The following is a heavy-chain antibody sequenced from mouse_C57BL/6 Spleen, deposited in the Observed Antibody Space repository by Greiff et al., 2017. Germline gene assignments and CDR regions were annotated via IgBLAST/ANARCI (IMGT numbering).Heavy chain of an antibody. CDR3: ARAYYYGSSPLFDAMDY. Sequence: QVQLQQSGPELVKPGASVKISCKASGYAFSSSWMNWVKQRPGKGLEWIGRIYPGDGDTNYNGKFKGKATLTADKSSSTAYMQLSSLTSEDSAVYFCARAYYYGSSPLFDAMDYWGQGTSVTVSS. V-gene: IGHV1-82*01. J-gene: IGHJ4*01. CDR2: IYPGDGDT. CDR1: GYAFSSSW. D-gene: IGHD1-1*01.